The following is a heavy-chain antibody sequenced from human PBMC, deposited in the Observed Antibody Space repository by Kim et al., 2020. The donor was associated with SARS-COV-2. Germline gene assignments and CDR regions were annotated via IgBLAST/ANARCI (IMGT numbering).Heavy chain of an antibody. D-gene: IGHD3-10*01. J-gene: IGHJ4*02. CDR1: GFTFSSYA. V-gene: IGHV3-64D*06. Sequence: GGSLRLSCSASGFTFSSYAMHWVRQAPGKGLEYVSAISSNGGSTYYADSVKGRFTISRDNSKNTLYLQMSSLRAEDTAVYYCVTAMVRGVIITDYYFDYWGQGTLVTVSS. CDR3: VTAMVRGVIITDYYFDY. CDR2: ISSNGGST.